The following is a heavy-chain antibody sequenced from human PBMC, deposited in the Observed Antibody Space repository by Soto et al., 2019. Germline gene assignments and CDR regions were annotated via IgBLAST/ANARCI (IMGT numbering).Heavy chain of an antibody. Sequence: GGSLRLSCAASGFTFSSYWMSWVRQAPGKGLEWVANIKQDGSEKYYVDSVKGRFTISRDNAKNSLYLQMNSLRVEDTAVYYCAREDAAFGAARPVTGWGQGTLVTVSS. D-gene: IGHD6-6*01. CDR1: GFTFSSYW. CDR3: AREDAAFGAARPVTG. V-gene: IGHV3-7*03. J-gene: IGHJ4*02. CDR2: IKQDGSEK.